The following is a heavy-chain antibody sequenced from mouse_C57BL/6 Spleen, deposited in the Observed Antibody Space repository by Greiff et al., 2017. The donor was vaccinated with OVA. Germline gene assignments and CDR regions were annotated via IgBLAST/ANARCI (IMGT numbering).Heavy chain of an antibody. J-gene: IGHJ3*01. V-gene: IGHV6-3*01. CDR3: TDYYYGSFAY. D-gene: IGHD1-1*01. CDR1: GFTFSNYW. Sequence: EVMLVESGGGLVQPGGSMKLSCVASGFTFSNYWMNWVRQSPEKGLEWVAQIRLKSDNYATHYAESVKGRFTISREDSKSSVYLQMDNLGAEDTGIYYCTDYYYGSFAYWGQGTLVTVSA. CDR2: IRLKSDNYAT.